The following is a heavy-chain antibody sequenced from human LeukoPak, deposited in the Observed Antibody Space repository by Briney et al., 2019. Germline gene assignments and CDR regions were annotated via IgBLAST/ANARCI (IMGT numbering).Heavy chain of an antibody. Sequence: GGSLRLSCAASGFTFSSYGMHWVRQAPGKGLEWVAFIRYDGSNKYYADSVKGRFTISRDNSKNTLYLQMNSLRAEDTAVYYCAREGVPGSEFDIWGQGTMVTVSS. CDR1: GFTFSSYG. CDR2: IRYDGSNK. CDR3: AREGVPGSEFDI. J-gene: IGHJ3*02. D-gene: IGHD3-10*01. V-gene: IGHV3-30*02.